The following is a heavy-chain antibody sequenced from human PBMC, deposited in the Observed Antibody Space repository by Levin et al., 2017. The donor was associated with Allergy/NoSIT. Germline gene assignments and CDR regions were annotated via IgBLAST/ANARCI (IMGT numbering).Heavy chain of an antibody. V-gene: IGHV3-30-3*01. CDR3: ASHFTMIRGYDNYGMDG. CDR1: GFIFNNFA. CDR2: ISFDGNNE. Sequence: GGSLRLSCAASGFIFNNFAMHWVRQAPGKGLEWVAVISFDGNNEYYADSLKGRFTISRDDSKNTLYLQMNSLRPEDTAVYYCASHFTMIRGYDNYGMDGWGQGTTVTVSS. D-gene: IGHD3-10*01. J-gene: IGHJ6*02.